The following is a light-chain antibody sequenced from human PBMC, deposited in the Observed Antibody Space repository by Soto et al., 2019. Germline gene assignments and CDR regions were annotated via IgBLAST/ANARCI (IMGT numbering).Light chain of an antibody. CDR2: DVS. J-gene: IGLJ1*01. CDR1: SSVVGSHDL. Sequence: QSVLTQPASLSGSPGQSIPISCTGTSSVVGSHDLVSWYQQQSGKVPRLIIYDVSSRPSGVSNRFSGSKSGNTASLTISGLQAEDEADYYCSSFTSTTTYVFGTGTKVTVL. CDR3: SSFTSTTTYV. V-gene: IGLV2-14*02.